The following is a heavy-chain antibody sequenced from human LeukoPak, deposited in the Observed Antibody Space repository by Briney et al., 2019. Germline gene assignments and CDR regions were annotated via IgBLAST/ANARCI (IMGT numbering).Heavy chain of an antibody. J-gene: IGHJ4*02. CDR1: GGSISSSTFY. Sequence: PSETLSLTCTVSGGSISSSTFYWGWIRQPPGKGVEWIGSIFYSGTTYYNPSLKSRVTISVDTSKNEFSLKLSSVTAAETAVYYCARHLPNGGSGAGFDYWGQGTLVTVSS. CDR2: IFYSGTT. CDR3: ARHLPNGGSGAGFDY. D-gene: IGHD7-27*01. V-gene: IGHV4-39*01.